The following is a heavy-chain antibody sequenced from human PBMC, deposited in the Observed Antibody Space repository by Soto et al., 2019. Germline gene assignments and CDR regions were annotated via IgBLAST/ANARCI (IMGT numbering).Heavy chain of an antibody. CDR3: AKDPSSPVWFGELSTFDY. V-gene: IGHV1-69*06. D-gene: IGHD3-10*01. CDR2: IIPIFGTA. J-gene: IGHJ4*02. Sequence: QVQLVQSGAEVKKPGSSVKVSCKASGGTFSSYAISWVRQAPGQGLEWMGGIIPIFGTANYAQKFQGRVTITADKSTSTAYMELSSLRSEDTAVYYCAKDPSSPVWFGELSTFDYWGQGTPVTVSS. CDR1: GGTFSSYA.